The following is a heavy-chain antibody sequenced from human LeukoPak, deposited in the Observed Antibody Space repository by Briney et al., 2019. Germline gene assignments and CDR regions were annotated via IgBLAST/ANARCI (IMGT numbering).Heavy chain of an antibody. Sequence: SETLSLTCTVSGGSISSYYWSWIRQPAGKGLEWIGRIYISGSTNYNPSLKSRVTMSVDTSKNQFSLKLSSVTAADTAVYYCATGGGSGSYYNWFDPWGQGTLVTVSS. V-gene: IGHV4-4*07. CDR2: IYISGST. J-gene: IGHJ5*02. D-gene: IGHD3-10*01. CDR1: GGSISSYY. CDR3: ATGGGSGSYYNWFDP.